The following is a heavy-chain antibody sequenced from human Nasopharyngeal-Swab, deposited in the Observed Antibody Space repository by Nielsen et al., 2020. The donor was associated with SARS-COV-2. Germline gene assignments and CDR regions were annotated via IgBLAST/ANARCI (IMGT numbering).Heavy chain of an antibody. CDR1: GFPFSSYG. CDR2: IWYDGSNK. Sequence: GESLKISCAASGFPFSSYGVHWVRQAPGKGLEWVAVIWYDGSNKYYADSVKGRFTISRDNSKNTLYLQMNSLRAEDTAVYYCARDVEGYSSSAGYYMDVWGKGTTVTVSS. J-gene: IGHJ6*03. V-gene: IGHV3-33*01. D-gene: IGHD6-6*01. CDR3: ARDVEGYSSSAGYYMDV.